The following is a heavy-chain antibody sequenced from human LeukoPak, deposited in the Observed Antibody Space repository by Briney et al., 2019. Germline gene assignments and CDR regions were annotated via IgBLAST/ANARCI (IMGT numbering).Heavy chain of an antibody. V-gene: IGHV4-59*08. CDR3: ARQGDYGDHYGLNY. Sequence: PSETLSLTCTVSGGSISSYYWSWIRQPPGKGLEWIGYIYYSGSTNYNPSLKSRVTISVDTSKNQFSLKLSSVTAADTAVYYCARQGDYGDHYGLNYWGQGTLVTVSS. CDR1: GGSISSYY. J-gene: IGHJ4*02. D-gene: IGHD4-17*01. CDR2: IYYSGST.